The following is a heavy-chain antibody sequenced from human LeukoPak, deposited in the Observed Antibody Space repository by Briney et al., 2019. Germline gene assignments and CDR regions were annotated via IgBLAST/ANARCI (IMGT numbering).Heavy chain of an antibody. CDR3: AREGTYGSGSRYYYYGMDV. V-gene: IGHV4-59*01. CDR1: GGSINNYY. CDR2: IHDSGST. D-gene: IGHD3-10*01. Sequence: PSETLSLTCTVSGGSINNYYWIWIRQPPGRGLEWIGYIHDSGSTNYKLSLKSRVTISEDTSKKEVSLKLNSVTAADTAVYYCAREGTYGSGSRYYYYGMDVWGQGTTVTVSS. J-gene: IGHJ6*02.